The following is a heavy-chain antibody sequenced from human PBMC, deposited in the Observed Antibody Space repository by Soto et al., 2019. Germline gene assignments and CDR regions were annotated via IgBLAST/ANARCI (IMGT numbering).Heavy chain of an antibody. V-gene: IGHV1-3*01. D-gene: IGHD3-10*01. CDR1: GYTFTSYA. CDR3: ARGPVGVVRELVVGYFDY. Sequence: ASVKVSCKASGYTFTSYAMHWVRQAPGQRLEWMGWINAGNGNTKYSQKFQGRVTITRDTSASTAYMELSSLRSEDTAVYYCARGPVGVVRELVVGYFDYWGQGTLVTVSS. J-gene: IGHJ4*02. CDR2: INAGNGNT.